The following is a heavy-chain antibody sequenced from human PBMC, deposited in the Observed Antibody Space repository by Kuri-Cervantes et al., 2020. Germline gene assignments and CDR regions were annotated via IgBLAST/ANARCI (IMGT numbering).Heavy chain of an antibody. V-gene: IGHV4-4*07. Sequence: SETLSLTCTVSGGSISSDYWSWIRQPAGKGLEWIGRIYFSGSTNYNPSLKSRVTISVDKSKNQFSLKLSSVTAADTAVYYCARREIAAAGAFDYWGQGTLVTVSS. J-gene: IGHJ4*02. CDR2: IYFSGST. CDR1: GGSISSDY. D-gene: IGHD6-13*01. CDR3: ARREIAAAGAFDY.